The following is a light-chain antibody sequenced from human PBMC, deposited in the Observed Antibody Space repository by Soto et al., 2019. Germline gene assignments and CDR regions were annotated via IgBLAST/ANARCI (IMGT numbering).Light chain of an antibody. CDR3: CSYTTSDTLV. V-gene: IGLV2-14*01. CDR2: DVN. J-gene: IGLJ1*01. CDR1: SSDLGAYNS. Sequence: QSALTQPASVSGSPGQSITISCTGTSSDLGAYNSVSWYRQHPGKAPKVMIYDVNNRPSGVSSRFSGSKSGNTASLTISGLQADDEADYYCCSYTTSDTLVFGTGTKVTVL.